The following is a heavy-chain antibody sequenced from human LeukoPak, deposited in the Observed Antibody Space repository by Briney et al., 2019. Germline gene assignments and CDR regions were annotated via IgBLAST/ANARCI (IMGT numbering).Heavy chain of an antibody. CDR2: IRPSGDNT. J-gene: IGHJ4*02. Sequence: GGSLRLSCAASGFTFSSYDMTWVRQAPGRGLEWVSSIRPSGDNTYYGDSVKGRFTISRDNSKNTLYLQMNSLRAEDTAVYYCAKDQSPLRYFDWLPPFDYWGQGTLVTVSS. CDR1: GFTFSSYD. V-gene: IGHV3-23*01. D-gene: IGHD3-9*01. CDR3: AKDQSPLRYFDWLPPFDY.